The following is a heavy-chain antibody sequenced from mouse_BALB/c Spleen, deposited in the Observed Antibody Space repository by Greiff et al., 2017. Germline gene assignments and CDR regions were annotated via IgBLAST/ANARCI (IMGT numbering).Heavy chain of an antibody. Sequence: EVKLMESGPGLVKPSQSLSLTCTVTGYSITSDYAWNWIRQFPGNKLEWMGYISYSGSTSYNPSLKSRISITRDTSKNQFFLQLNSVTTEDTATYYCAIDSSGYYFDYWGQGTTLTVSS. CDR2: ISYSGST. D-gene: IGHD3-2*01. CDR1: GYSITSDYA. V-gene: IGHV3-2*02. CDR3: AIDSSGYYFDY. J-gene: IGHJ2*01.